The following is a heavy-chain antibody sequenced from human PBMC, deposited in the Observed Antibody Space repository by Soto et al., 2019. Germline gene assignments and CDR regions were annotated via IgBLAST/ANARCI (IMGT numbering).Heavy chain of an antibody. Sequence: QLQLQESGPGLVKPSETLSLTCTVSGGSISSSRYYWGWIRQPPGKGLEGIGSIYYSGSTYYNPSLNSRVTLPVEQSQRLFALKLSSVTAADTAVYYCARDAVLDAFDIWGQGTMVTVSS. CDR2: IYYSGST. CDR3: ARDAVLDAFDI. V-gene: IGHV4-39*02. D-gene: IGHD3-10*01. J-gene: IGHJ3*02. CDR1: GGSISSSRYY.